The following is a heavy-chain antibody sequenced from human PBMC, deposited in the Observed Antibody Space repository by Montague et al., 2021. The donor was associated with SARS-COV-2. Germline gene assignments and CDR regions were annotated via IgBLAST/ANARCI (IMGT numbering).Heavy chain of an antibody. CDR2: TYYRSMWKS. D-gene: IGHD6-13*01. V-gene: IGHV6-1*01. J-gene: IGHJ4*02. CDR1: GDSVSSNSAT. Sequence: CAISGDSVSSNSATWSWIRQSPSRGLEWLGRTYYRSMWKSDYARXXKSRIAINPDTSKNQFSLQLSSVTPEDTALYYCVRGIEAAGSYDYWGQGTLVTVSS. CDR3: VRGIEAAGSYDY.